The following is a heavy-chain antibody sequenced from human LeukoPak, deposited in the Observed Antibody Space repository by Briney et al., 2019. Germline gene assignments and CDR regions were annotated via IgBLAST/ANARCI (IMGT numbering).Heavy chain of an antibody. V-gene: IGHV3-21*01. J-gene: IGHJ6*04. CDR1: GFTFSSNW. Sequence: GGSLRLSCAASGFTFSSNWMHWVRQAPGKGLEWVSSISSSSSNIYYADSVKGRFTISRDNAKNSLYLQMNSLRAEDTAVYYCARGPTMKMDVWGKGTTVTVSS. D-gene: IGHD3-22*01. CDR2: ISSSSSNI. CDR3: ARGPTMKMDV.